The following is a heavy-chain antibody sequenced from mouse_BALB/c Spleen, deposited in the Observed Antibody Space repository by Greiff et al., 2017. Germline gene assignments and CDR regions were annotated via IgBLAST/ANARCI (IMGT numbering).Heavy chain of an antibody. J-gene: IGHJ1*01. CDR1: GFNIKDSY. CDR3: ASEITTWFDV. D-gene: IGHD2-4*01. V-gene: IGHV14-3*02. CDR2: IDPANGNT. Sequence: EVKVVESGAELVKPGASVKLSCTASGFNIKDSYMHWVKQRPEQGLEWIGRIDPANGNTKYDPKFQGKATITADTSSNTAYLQLSSLTSEDTAVYYCASEITTWFDVWGAGTTVTVSS.